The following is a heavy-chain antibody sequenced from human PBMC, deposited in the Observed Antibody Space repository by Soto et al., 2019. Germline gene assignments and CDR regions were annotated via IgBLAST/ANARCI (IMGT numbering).Heavy chain of an antibody. J-gene: IGHJ5*02. V-gene: IGHV3-7*01. CDR3: ASARHIGP. CDR1: GFTFSNYW. Sequence: GGSLRLSCAASGFTFSNYWMSWVRQAPGKGLEWVANIKQDGSESNYADSVKGRFTISRDNAENSLYLQMTSLRAEDTAVYYCASARHIGPWGKGTLVTVSS. D-gene: IGHD2-21*01. CDR2: IKQDGSES.